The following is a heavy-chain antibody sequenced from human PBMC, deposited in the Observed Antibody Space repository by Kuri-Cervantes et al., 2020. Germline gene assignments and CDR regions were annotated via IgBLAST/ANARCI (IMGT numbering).Heavy chain of an antibody. Sequence: GGSLRLSCAASGFTFSTYSMTWVRQAPGKGLEWVASMKQDESEKYYVDSVKGRFTISRDNAKNSLYLQMNSLRAEDTAVYYCARDWSTWAGAYYYMDVWGKGTTVTVSS. J-gene: IGHJ6*03. CDR2: MKQDESEK. CDR3: ARDWSTWAGAYYYMDV. CDR1: GFTFSTYS. D-gene: IGHD1-26*01. V-gene: IGHV3-7*01.